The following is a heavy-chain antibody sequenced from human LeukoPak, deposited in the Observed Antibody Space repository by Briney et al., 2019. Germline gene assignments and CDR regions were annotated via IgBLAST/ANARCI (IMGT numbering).Heavy chain of an antibody. CDR2: IWYDGSNK. J-gene: IGHJ4*02. CDR3: ARLGPSEDYFDY. CDR1: GFTFSSYG. Sequence: GGSLRLSCAASGFTFSSYGMHWVRQAPGKGLEWVAVIWYDGSNKYYADSVKGRFTISRDNAKNSLYLQMNSLRAEDTAVYYCARLGPSEDYFDYWGQGTLVSVSS. V-gene: IGHV3-33*01.